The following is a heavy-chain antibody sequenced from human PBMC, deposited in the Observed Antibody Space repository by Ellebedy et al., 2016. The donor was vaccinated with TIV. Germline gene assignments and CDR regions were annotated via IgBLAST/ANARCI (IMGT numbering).Heavy chain of an antibody. V-gene: IGHV3-30-3*01. D-gene: IGHD6-19*01. J-gene: IGHJ4*02. CDR2: ISYDGSNE. Sequence: GESLKISCAASGFTFSTHAMYWVRQAPGKGLEWVALISYDGSNEDYADSVKGRFTISRDNSMNTLYLQMISLTTEDTAVYYCARDRYRVSVAGPAFDLDYWGQGTLVTVSS. CDR3: ARDRYRVSVAGPAFDLDY. CDR1: GFTFSTHA.